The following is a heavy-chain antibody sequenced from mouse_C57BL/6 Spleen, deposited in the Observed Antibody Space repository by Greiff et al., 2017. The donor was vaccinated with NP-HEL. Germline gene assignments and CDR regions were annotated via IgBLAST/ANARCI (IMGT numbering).Heavy chain of an antibody. CDR2: IYPRSGNT. CDR1: GYTFTSYG. Sequence: QVHVKQSGAELARPGASVKLSCKASGYTFTSYGISWVKQRTGQGLEWIGEIYPRSGNTYYNEKFKGKATLTADKSSSTAYMELRSLTSEDSAVYFCARPYYDYDGTGAYWGQGTLVTVSA. J-gene: IGHJ3*01. V-gene: IGHV1-81*01. D-gene: IGHD2-4*01. CDR3: ARPYYDYDGTGAY.